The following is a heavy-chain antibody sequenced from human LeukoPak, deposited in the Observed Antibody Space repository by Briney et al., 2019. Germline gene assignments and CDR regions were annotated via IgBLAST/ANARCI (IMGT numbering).Heavy chain of an antibody. J-gene: IGHJ3*02. D-gene: IGHD6-13*01. V-gene: IGHV4-30-2*01. CDR2: IYHSGNT. CDR3: ARSSAAATQAFDI. CDR1: GGSLSSGGYS. Sequence: SQTLSLTCAVSGGSLSSGGYSWRWLRQPPGRGLEWIGYIYHSGNTYYNPSLKSRVTISVDRSKNQFSLKLSSATAADTAVYYCARSSAAATQAFDIWGQGTMVTVSS.